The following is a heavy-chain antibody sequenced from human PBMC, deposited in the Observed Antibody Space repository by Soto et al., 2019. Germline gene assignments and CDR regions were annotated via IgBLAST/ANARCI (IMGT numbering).Heavy chain of an antibody. Sequence: GASVKVSCKVSGYTLTELSMHWVRQAPGKGLEWMGGLDPEDGETIYAQKFQGRVTMTEDTSTDTAYMELSSLRSEDTAVYYCATAYLSDFWSGYQDYWGQGTLVTVSS. V-gene: IGHV1-24*01. D-gene: IGHD3-3*01. J-gene: IGHJ4*02. CDR1: GYTLTELS. CDR2: LDPEDGET. CDR3: ATAYLSDFWSGYQDY.